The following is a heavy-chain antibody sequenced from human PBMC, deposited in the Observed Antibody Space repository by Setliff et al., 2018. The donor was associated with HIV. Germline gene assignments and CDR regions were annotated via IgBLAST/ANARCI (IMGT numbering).Heavy chain of an antibody. Sequence: SETLSLTCIVSGGSIGSYYWSWIRQSPGKGLEWIGYVYYTGSTNYNPSLKSRVTIGVDTSKIQFSLKLYSVTAADAAVYYCARRRPPPSGLYSAYYMDVWGTGTTVTVSS. V-gene: IGHV4-59*08. J-gene: IGHJ6*03. D-gene: IGHD1-26*01. CDR3: ARRRPPPSGLYSAYYMDV. CDR2: VYYTGST. CDR1: GGSIGSYY.